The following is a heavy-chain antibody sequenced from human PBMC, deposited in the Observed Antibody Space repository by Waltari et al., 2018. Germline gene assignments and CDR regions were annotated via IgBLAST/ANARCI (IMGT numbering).Heavy chain of an antibody. J-gene: IGHJ4*02. CDR2: IYYSGST. CDR1: GGSISSYY. V-gene: IGHV4-59*01. Sequence: QVQLQESGPGLVKPSETLSLTCTVSGGSISSYYWSWIRQPPGKGLEWSGYIYYSGSTNYNPSLKSRVTISVDTSKNQFSLKLSSVTAADTAVYYCARDNWNYGIDYWGQGTLVTVSS. CDR3: ARDNWNYGIDY. D-gene: IGHD1-7*01.